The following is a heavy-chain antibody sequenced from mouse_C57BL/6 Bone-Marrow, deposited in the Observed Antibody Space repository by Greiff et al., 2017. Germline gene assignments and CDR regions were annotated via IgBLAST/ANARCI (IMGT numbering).Heavy chain of an antibody. D-gene: IGHD1-1*01. CDR3: TRWQAYYGSSGDFDY. CDR2: IDPETGGT. J-gene: IGHJ2*01. CDR1: GYTFTDYE. V-gene: IGHV1-15*01. Sequence: QVQLKESGAELVRPGASVTLSCKASGYTFTDYEMHWVKQTPVHGLEWIGAIDPETGGTAYNQKFKGKAILTVDKSSSTAYMELRSLTSEDSAVYYCTRWQAYYGSSGDFDYGGQGTTLTVSS.